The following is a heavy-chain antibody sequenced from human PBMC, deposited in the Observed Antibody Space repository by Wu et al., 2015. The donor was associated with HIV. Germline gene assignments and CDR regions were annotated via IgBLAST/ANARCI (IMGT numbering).Heavy chain of an antibody. CDR2: IIPIFGTA. Sequence: QVQLVQSGAEVKKPGSSVKVSCKASGGTFSSYAISWVRQAPGQGLEWMGGIIPIFGTANYAQKFQGRVTITTDESTSTAYMELSSLRSEDTAVYYCARVSLLLTTSGIIDYYYGNGRLGPKGPTVTVSS. J-gene: IGHJ6*02. CDR1: GGTFSSYA. CDR3: ARVSLLLTTSGIIDYYYGNGR. V-gene: IGHV1-69*05. D-gene: IGHD4-17*01.